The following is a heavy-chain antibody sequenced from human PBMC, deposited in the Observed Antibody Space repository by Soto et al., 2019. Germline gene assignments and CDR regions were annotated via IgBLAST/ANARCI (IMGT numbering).Heavy chain of an antibody. CDR2: ISGSGGST. CDR1: GFTFSSYA. CDR3: AKDLRPKVVVVAAYIASRHDAFDI. Sequence: EVQLLESGGGLVQPGGSLRLSCAASGFTFSSYAMSWVRQAPGKGLEWVSAISGSGGSTYYADSVKGRFTISRDNSKNTLYLQMNSLRAEDTAVYYCAKDLRPKVVVVAAYIASRHDAFDIWGQGTMVTVSS. D-gene: IGHD2-15*01. V-gene: IGHV3-23*01. J-gene: IGHJ3*02.